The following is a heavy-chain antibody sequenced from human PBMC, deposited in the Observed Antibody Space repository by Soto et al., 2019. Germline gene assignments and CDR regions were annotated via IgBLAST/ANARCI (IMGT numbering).Heavy chain of an antibody. J-gene: IGHJ6*02. CDR2: IYYSGST. CDR1: GGSISSGDYY. D-gene: IGHD6-13*01. V-gene: IGHV4-30-4*01. CDR3: AMEGYSSSWRQDRAGYYGMDV. Sequence: PSETLSLTCTVSGGSISSGDYYWSWIRQPPGKGLEWIGYIYYSGSTYYNPSLKSRVTISVDTSKNQFSLKLSSVTAADTAVYYCAMEGYSSSWRQDRAGYYGMDVWGQGTTVTVSS.